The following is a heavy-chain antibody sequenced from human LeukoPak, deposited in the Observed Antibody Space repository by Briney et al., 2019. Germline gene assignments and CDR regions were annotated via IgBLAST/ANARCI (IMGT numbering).Heavy chain of an antibody. CDR3: AKEQRGYSGYMVGSCFDP. CDR1: GFTFGSYS. Sequence: GGSLRLSCAAYGFTFGSYSMTWVSQVQGKGLEWVSSISGSGGSTYYADSVKGRFTISRDNSKKTLYLQMNSLRAEDTALYYCAKEQRGYSGYMVGSCFDPWGQGTLVTVSS. D-gene: IGHD5-12*01. V-gene: IGHV3-23*01. J-gene: IGHJ5*02. CDR2: ISGSGGST.